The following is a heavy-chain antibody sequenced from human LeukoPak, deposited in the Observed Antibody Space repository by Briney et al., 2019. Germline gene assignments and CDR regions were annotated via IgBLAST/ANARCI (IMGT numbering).Heavy chain of an antibody. CDR2: MNPNSGNT. V-gene: IGHV1-8*01. J-gene: IGHJ4*02. CDR3: ARGYGSGSYYPWFDY. D-gene: IGHD3-10*01. CDR1: GYTFTIYD. Sequence: ASVNVSCKSSGYTFTIYDINWVRQATGQGLEWMGWMNPNSGNTGYAQKFQGRVTMTRNTSISTAYMELSSLRSEDTAVYYCARGYGSGSYYPWFDYWGQGTLVTVSS.